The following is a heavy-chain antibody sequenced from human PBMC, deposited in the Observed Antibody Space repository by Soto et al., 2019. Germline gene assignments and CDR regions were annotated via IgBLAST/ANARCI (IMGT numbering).Heavy chain of an antibody. CDR1: GGSISSSYYY. J-gene: IGHJ4*02. D-gene: IGHD1-26*01. CDR3: ASPSGSYLYYFDY. CDR2: IYYSGGT. Sequence: QLPLQESGPGLVKPSETLSLTCTVSGGSISSSYYYWGWIRQPPGKGLEWIGSIYYSGGTYYSPSLKSRVTMSVDTSKNQFSLKLSSVTAADSAVYYCASPSGSYLYYFDYWGQGTLVTVSS. V-gene: IGHV4-39*01.